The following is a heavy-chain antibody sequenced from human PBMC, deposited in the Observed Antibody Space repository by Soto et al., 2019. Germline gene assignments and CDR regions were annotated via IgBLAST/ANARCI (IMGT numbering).Heavy chain of an antibody. V-gene: IGHV1-2*04. CDR3: ARGRIQSFNWFDP. CDR2: INPNSGGT. CDR1: GYTFTGYY. D-gene: IGHD5-18*01. Sequence: ASVKVSCKASGYTFTGYYMRWVRQAPGQGLEWMGWINPNSGGTNYAQKFQGWVTMTRDTSISTAYMELSRLRSDDTAVYYCARGRIQSFNWFDPWGQGTLVTVSS. J-gene: IGHJ5*02.